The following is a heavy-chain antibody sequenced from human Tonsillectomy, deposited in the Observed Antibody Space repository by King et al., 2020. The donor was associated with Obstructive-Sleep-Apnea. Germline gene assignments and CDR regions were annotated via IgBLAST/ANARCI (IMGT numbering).Heavy chain of an antibody. D-gene: IGHD3-3*01. V-gene: IGHV3-21*01. CDR2: ISSSMSHI. Sequence: VQLVESGGGLVKPGGSLRLSCAASGFTFISYSMNWVRQAPGKGLEWVSSISSSMSHIYSEDSVMGRFTNTIDKSTNSLYLQMHSLGAAETAVYYCAREYYDFWSASVTYYYYGMDVWGQGTTVTVSS. J-gene: IGHJ6*02. CDR3: AREYYDFWSASVTYYYYGMDV. CDR1: GFTFISYS.